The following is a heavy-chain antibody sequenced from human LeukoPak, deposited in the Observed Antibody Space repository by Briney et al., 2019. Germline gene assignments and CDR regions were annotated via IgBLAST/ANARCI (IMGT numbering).Heavy chain of an antibody. CDR3: AKGSGYYYDYDAFDI. V-gene: IGHV3-53*01. D-gene: IGHD3-22*01. Sequence: PGGSLRLSCAASGFTVSSNYMSWVRQAPGKGLEWVSVIYSGGSTYYADSVKGRFTISRDNSKNTLYLQMNSLRAEDTAVYYCAKGSGYYYDYDAFDIWGQGTMVTVSS. J-gene: IGHJ3*02. CDR1: GFTVSSNY. CDR2: IYSGGST.